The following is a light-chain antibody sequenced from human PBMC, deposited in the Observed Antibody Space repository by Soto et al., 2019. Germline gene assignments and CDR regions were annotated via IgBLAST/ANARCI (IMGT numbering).Light chain of an antibody. CDR3: QQSYSTTWT. J-gene: IGKJ1*01. CDR1: QTISSY. Sequence: DIQMTDPPSSLSASRGYRVTITCRASQTISSYLNWYQQKPGKATKLLIYAASSLQSGVPSRFSGSGSEPDFTLTISSLHTEDFPPYSCQQSYSTTWTVGQGTKVDI. CDR2: AAS. V-gene: IGKV1-39*01.